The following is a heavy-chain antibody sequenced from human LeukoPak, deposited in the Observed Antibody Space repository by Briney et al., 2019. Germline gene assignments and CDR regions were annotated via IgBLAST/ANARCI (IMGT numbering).Heavy chain of an antibody. CDR2: IYYSGST. J-gene: IGHJ4*02. D-gene: IGHD2-21*01. CDR1: GGSISSSSYY. CDR3: ARSSVVLIAH. Sequence: PSETLSLTCTVSGGSISSSSYYWGWIRQPPGKGLEWIGSIYYSGSTYYNPSLKSRVTISVDTSKNQFSLKLSSVTAADTAVYYCARSSVVLIAHWGQGTLVTVSS. V-gene: IGHV4-39*01.